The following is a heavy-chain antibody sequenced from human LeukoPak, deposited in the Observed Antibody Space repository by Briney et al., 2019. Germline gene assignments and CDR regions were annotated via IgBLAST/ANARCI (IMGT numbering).Heavy chain of an antibody. CDR1: GGSISSYY. J-gene: IGHJ4*02. CDR3: ARGSSGNYGPSDY. V-gene: IGHV4-59*01. CDR2: IYYSGST. Sequence: SETLSLTCTVSGGSISSYYWSWIRQPPGKGLEWIGYIYYSGSTNYNASLKSRVTISVDTPKNQFSLKLSSVTAADTAVYYCARGSSGNYGPSDYWGQGTLVTVSS. D-gene: IGHD1-26*01.